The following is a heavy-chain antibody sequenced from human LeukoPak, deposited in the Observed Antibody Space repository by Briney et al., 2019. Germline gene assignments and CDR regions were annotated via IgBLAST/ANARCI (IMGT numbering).Heavy chain of an antibody. J-gene: IGHJ6*02. CDR3: ARSSELQRGNYYGMDV. D-gene: IGHD1-26*01. CDR1: GFTFSIYW. Sequence: GSLRLSCAASGFTFSIYWMHWVRQAPGKGLVWASRINSDGSSTSYADSVKGRFTISRDNAKNTLYLEMNSLRAEDTAVYYCARSSELQRGNYYGMDVWAKGPRSPSP. V-gene: IGHV3-74*01. CDR2: INSDGSST.